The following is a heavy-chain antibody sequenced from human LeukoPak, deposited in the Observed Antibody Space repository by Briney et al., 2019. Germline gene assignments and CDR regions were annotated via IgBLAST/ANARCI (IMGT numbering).Heavy chain of an antibody. CDR1: GFTFSSYS. J-gene: IGHJ6*03. CDR2: ISSSSSYI. V-gene: IGHV3-21*01. D-gene: IGHD3-3*01. Sequence: GGSLRLSCAASGFTFSSYSMNWVRQAPGEGLEWVSSISSSSSYIYYADSVKGRFTISRDNAKNSLYLQMNSLRAEDTAVYYCARDPGRFLEGIYYYYYMDVWGKGTTVTVSS. CDR3: ARDPGRFLEGIYYYYYMDV.